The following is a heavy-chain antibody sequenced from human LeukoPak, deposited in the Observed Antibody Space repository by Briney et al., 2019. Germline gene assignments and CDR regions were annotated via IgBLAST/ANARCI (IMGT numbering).Heavy chain of an antibody. Sequence: GGSLRLSCAASGFTFSSYAMHWVRQAPGKGLEWVAVISYDGSNKYYADSVKGRFTISRDNSKNTLYLQMNSLRAEDTAVYYCAKDRYSYAFEYSDSWGQGTLVTVSS. CDR1: GFTFSSYA. V-gene: IGHV3-30-3*01. CDR3: AKDRYSYAFEYSDS. CDR2: ISYDGSNK. J-gene: IGHJ4*02. D-gene: IGHD5-18*01.